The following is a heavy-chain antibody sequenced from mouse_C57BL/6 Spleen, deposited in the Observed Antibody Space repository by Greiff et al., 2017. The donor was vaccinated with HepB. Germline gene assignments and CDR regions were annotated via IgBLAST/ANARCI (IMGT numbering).Heavy chain of an antibody. J-gene: IGHJ3*01. CDR2: IYPGDGDT. Sequence: VQVVESGAELVKPGASVKISCKASGYAFSSYWMNWVKQRPGKGLEWIGQIYPGDGDTNYNGKFKGKATLTADKSSSTAYMQLSSLTSEDSAVYFCARGGLYGGSAYWGQGTLVTVSA. D-gene: IGHD1-1*01. CDR1: GYAFSSYW. CDR3: ARGGLYGGSAY. V-gene: IGHV1-80*01.